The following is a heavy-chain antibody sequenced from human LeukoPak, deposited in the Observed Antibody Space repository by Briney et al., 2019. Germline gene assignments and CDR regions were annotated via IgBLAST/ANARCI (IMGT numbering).Heavy chain of an antibody. Sequence: SGPTLVNPTQTLTLTCTFSGFSLSTSGLCVSWVRQPPGKALEWLARIDWDDETFYSTSLKTRLSIFKDTSKNLVVLTMTNMAFVDKATYYWAGTRGSSGIYYPDYWAQGTLVTVS. D-gene: IGHD3-10*01. J-gene: IGHJ4*02. CDR1: GFSLSTSGLC. CDR2: IDWDDET. CDR3: AGTRGSSGIYYPDY. V-gene: IGHV2-70*17.